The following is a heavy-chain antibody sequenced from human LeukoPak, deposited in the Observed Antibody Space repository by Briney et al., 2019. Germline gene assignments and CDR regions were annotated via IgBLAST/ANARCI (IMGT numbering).Heavy chain of an antibody. CDR1: GYPFTNYG. CDR3: ARDFWVRHSAPAPKDL. V-gene: IGHV1-18*01. Sequence: GASVKVSCKASGYPFTNYGISWVRQAPGQGLEWMGWISTYTGNTKYAQRFQGRAIMTTDTSTSTAYMELRSLRSDDTAVFYCARDFWVRHSAPAPKDLWGQGTLVTVSS. D-gene: IGHD2-2*01. CDR2: ISTYTGNT. J-gene: IGHJ5*02.